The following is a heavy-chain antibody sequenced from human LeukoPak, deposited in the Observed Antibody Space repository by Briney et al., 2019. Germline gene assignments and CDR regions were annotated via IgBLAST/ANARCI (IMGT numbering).Heavy chain of an antibody. Sequence: GESLKISCKGSGYSFTSYWIGWVRQMPGKGLEWMGIIYPGDSDTRYSPSFQGQVTISADKSISTAYLLWSSLKASDTAMYHCARRSAYSYLPEDWFDPWGQGTLVTVSS. CDR2: IYPGDSDT. D-gene: IGHD5-18*01. V-gene: IGHV5-51*01. CDR1: GYSFTSYW. J-gene: IGHJ5*02. CDR3: ARRSAYSYLPEDWFDP.